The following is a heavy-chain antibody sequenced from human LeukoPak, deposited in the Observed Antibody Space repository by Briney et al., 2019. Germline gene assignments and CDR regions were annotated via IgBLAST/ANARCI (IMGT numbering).Heavy chain of an antibody. D-gene: IGHD3-3*01. CDR3: ARGSAIWSGYSYYYYYYMDV. Sequence: SETLSLTCTVSGGSISSSSYYWGWIRQPPGKGLEWIGSIYYSGSTYYNPSLKSRVTISVDTSKNQFSLKLSSVTAADTAVYYCARGSAIWSGYSYYYYYYMDVWGKGTTVTISS. J-gene: IGHJ6*03. V-gene: IGHV4-39*07. CDR1: GGSISSSSYY. CDR2: IYYSGST.